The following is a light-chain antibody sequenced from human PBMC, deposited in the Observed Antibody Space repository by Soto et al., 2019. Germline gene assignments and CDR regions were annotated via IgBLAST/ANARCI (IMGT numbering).Light chain of an antibody. J-gene: IGKJ1*01. CDR1: QSVNTY. Sequence: EIVLTQSPATLSLSRLDRATLXCRASQSVNTYLGWYQQRPGQAPILLIYDASNRATGIPARFSGSGSGTDFTLTISRLEPEDFAVYYCQQCGSSSTFGQGTKVDIK. V-gene: IGKV3-11*01. CDR2: DAS. CDR3: QQCGSSST.